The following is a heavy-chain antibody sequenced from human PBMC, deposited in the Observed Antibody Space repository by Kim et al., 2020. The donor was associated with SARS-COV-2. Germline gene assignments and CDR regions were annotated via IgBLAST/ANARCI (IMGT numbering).Heavy chain of an antibody. V-gene: IGHV3-11*03. J-gene: IGHJ3*01. CDR2: ISSDSTHT. Sequence: GGSLRLSCAASGFSFGDFYMSWIRQAPGKGLEWLSYISSDSTHTNYADSVKGRFTISRDNANNALYLQMSILRAEDTAVYYCARVGGGVSLDVWGQGTMVTVSP. CDR1: GFSFGDFY. D-gene: IGHD3-16*01. CDR3: ARVGGGVSLDV.